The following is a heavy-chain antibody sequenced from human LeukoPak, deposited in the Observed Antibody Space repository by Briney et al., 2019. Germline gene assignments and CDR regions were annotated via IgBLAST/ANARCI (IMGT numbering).Heavy chain of an antibody. J-gene: IGHJ6*03. CDR1: GFTFSSYA. Sequence: GGSLRLSCAVSGFTFSSYAMTWVRQAPGKGLEWVSVISGSGDRIYYADSVKGRFTISRDNSKNTLFLQMNSLRAEDTAMYYCARGSSGDYYYYYMDVWGKGTTVTVSS. CDR2: ISGSGDRI. CDR3: ARGSSGDYYYYYMDV. V-gene: IGHV3-23*01. D-gene: IGHD2-15*01.